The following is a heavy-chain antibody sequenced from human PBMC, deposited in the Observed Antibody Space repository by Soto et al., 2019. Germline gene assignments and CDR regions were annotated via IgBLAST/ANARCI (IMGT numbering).Heavy chain of an antibody. CDR3: ARAAKYGNYDWYFDY. Sequence: SETLSLTCTVSGGSINSGRYSWTWIRQPPGAGLEWIGHMYHMGTTYYNPSLKSRVTMSVDTSKNQFSLKLSSVTAADTAVYYCARAAKYGNYDWYFDYWGQGTLVTVSS. CDR2: MYHMGTT. V-gene: IGHV4-30-2*01. CDR1: GGSINSGRYS. J-gene: IGHJ4*02. D-gene: IGHD4-17*01.